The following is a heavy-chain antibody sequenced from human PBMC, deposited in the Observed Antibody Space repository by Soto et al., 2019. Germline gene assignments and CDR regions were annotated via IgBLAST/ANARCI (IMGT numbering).Heavy chain of an antibody. V-gene: IGHV1-69*02. CDR2: VIPMVGMS. CDR3: ATNYGTGSAHFDY. Sequence: QVQLVQSGAEVKKPGSSVKVSCTASGGTFNFYSISWVRQAPGQGLEWVGRVIPMVGMSEYAQKFQGSVTITAHKSTSTAYMNLRSLRSEDTAVYYCATNYGTGSAHFDYWGQGTLVTVSS. J-gene: IGHJ4*02. CDR1: GGTFNFYS. D-gene: IGHD3-10*01.